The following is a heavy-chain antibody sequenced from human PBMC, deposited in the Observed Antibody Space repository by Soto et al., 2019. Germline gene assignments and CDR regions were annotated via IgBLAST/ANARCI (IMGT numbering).Heavy chain of an antibody. CDR1: GGSISSGGYY. D-gene: IGHD1-26*01. J-gene: IGHJ4*02. CDR3: ARTEFSGSYSEDYFDY. V-gene: IGHV4-31*03. Sequence: SETLSLTCTVSGGSISSGGYYWSWIRQHPGKGLEWIGYIYYSGSTYYNPSLKSRVTISVDTSKNQFSLKLSSVTAADTAVYYCARTEFSGSYSEDYFDYWGQGTLVTVSS. CDR2: IYYSGST.